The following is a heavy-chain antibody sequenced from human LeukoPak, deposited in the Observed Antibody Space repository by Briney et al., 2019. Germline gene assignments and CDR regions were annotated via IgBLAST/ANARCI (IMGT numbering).Heavy chain of an antibody. V-gene: IGHV4-38-2*01. CDR3: AKSNGYGLVDI. J-gene: IGHJ3*02. Sequence: GSLRLSCAASGFTFSSYEMNWVRQAPGKGLEWIGSISHTGSSYYNPSLKSRVTISVDTSRNQFSLKLNSVTAADTAVYYCAKSNGYGLVDIWGQGTMVTVSS. CDR2: ISHTGSS. D-gene: IGHD3-10*01. CDR1: GFTFSSYE.